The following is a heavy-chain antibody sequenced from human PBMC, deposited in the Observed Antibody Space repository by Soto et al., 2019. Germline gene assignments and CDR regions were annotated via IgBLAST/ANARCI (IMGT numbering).Heavy chain of an antibody. CDR2: IKQDGSEK. D-gene: IGHD2-15*01. V-gene: IGHV3-7*01. J-gene: IGHJ4*02. CDR1: GFTFSSYW. Sequence: EVQLVESGGGLVQPGGSLRLSCAASGFTFSSYWMSWVRQAPGKGLEWVANIKQDGSEKYYVDSVKGRFTISRDNAKNSLCLQMHTLRAEDTAVYYCARGGRSGDYWGQGTLVTVSS. CDR3: ARGGRSGDY.